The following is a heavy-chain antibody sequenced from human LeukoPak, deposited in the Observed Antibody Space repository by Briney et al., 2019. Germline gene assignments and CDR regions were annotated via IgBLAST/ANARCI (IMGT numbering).Heavy chain of an antibody. V-gene: IGHV4-61*02. CDR1: GGSISSSSYY. D-gene: IGHD3-10*01. CDR3: AREDITMVRGVIPWFDP. Sequence: SETLSLTCTVSGGSISSSSYYWGWIRQPAGKGLEWIGRIYTSGSTNYNPSLKSRVTMSVDTSKNQFSLKLSSVTAADTAVYYCAREDITMVRGVIPWFDPWGQGTLVTVSS. CDR2: IYTSGST. J-gene: IGHJ5*02.